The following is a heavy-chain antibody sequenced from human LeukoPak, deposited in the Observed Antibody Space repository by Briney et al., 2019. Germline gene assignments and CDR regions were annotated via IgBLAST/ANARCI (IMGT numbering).Heavy chain of an antibody. V-gene: IGHV1-46*01. CDR1: GYTFTSYY. Sequence: ASVKVSCKASGYTFTSYYMHWVRQAPGQGLEWMGIINPSGGSTSYAQKFQGRVTMTRDMSTSTVYMELSSLRSEDTAVYYRAREAAGPEGAFDIWGQGTMVTVSS. CDR2: INPSGGST. J-gene: IGHJ3*02. D-gene: IGHD6-13*01. CDR3: AREAAGPEGAFDI.